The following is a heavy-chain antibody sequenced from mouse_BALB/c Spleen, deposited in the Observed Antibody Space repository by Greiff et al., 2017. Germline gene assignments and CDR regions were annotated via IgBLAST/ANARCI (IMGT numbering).Heavy chain of an antibody. Sequence: EVKLVESGGGLVQPGGSMKLSCVASGFTFSNYWMNWVSQSPEKVLEWVAEIRLKSNNYATHYAESVKGRFTISRDDSKSSVYLQMNNLRAEDTGNYYCTREDYWGQGTTLTVSS. CDR3: TREDY. CDR2: IRLKSNNYAT. J-gene: IGHJ2*01. CDR1: GFTFSNYW. V-gene: IGHV6-6*02.